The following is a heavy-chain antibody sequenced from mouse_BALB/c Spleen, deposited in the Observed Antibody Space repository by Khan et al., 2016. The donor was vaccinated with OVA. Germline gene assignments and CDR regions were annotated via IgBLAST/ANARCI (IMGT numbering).Heavy chain of an antibody. D-gene: IGHD1-1*01. CDR2: VSTGGGYT. V-gene: IGHV5-6*02. CDR3: TRLAYYYDSEGFAY. J-gene: IGHJ3*01. CDR1: GFTFSTYG. Sequence: EVKLEVSGGDLVKPGGSLKLSCAASGFTFSTYGMSWVRQTPDKRLEWVATVSTGGGYTYYADSVKGRFTISRDNAKNTLFLQMSGLKSEDTAIFYCTRLAYYYDSEGFAYWGQGTLVTVSA.